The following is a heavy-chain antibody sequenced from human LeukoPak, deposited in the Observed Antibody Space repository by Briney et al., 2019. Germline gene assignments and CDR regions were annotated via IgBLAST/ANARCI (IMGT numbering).Heavy chain of an antibody. J-gene: IGHJ6*02. Sequence: GSLRLSCAASGFTVSSNYMNWVRQAPGKGLEWIGEINHSGSTNYNPSLKSRVTISVDTSKNQFSLKLSSVTAADTAVYYCARGDLIVGADMDVWGQGTTVTVSS. D-gene: IGHD1-26*01. CDR3: ARGDLIVGADMDV. V-gene: IGHV4-34*01. CDR1: GFTVSSNY. CDR2: INHSGST.